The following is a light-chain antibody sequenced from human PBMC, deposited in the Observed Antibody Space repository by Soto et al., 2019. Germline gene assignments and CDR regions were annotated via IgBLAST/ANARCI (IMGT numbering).Light chain of an antibody. CDR3: QQYDNLPLT. V-gene: IGKV1-5*01. Sequence: INLNQSPSTLSAPVGDRVTITCRASQTISHWLAWYQQKPGKAPKLLIFDASSLENGVPSRFSGSGSGTDFTFTISSLQPEDIATYYCQQYDNLPLTFGGGTKVDIK. CDR2: DAS. J-gene: IGKJ4*01. CDR1: QTISHW.